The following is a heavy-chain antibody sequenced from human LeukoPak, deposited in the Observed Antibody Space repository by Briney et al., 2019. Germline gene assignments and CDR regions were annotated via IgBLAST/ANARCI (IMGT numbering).Heavy chain of an antibody. CDR3: AREGRCTFDP. V-gene: IGHV4-59*01. Sequence: SETLSLTRTVSNGSINSYYWTWIRQPPGKGLEWIGCIYYSGSTNYNPSLKSRVTISVDTSKNQFSLKLNSMTAADTAVYYCAREGRCTFDPWGQGTLVTVSS. J-gene: IGHJ5*02. D-gene: IGHD3-10*01. CDR1: NGSINSYY. CDR2: IYYSGST.